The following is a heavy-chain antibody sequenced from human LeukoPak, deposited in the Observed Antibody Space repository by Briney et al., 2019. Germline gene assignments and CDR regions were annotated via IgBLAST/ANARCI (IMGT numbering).Heavy chain of an antibody. V-gene: IGHV4-59*08. D-gene: IGHD1-7*01. J-gene: IGHJ5*02. Sequence: KPSETLSLTCAVYGGSFSGYYWSWIRQPPGKGLEWIGYIYYSGSTNYNPSLKSRVTISVDTSKNQFSLKLSSVTAADTAVYYCASRAWNYFWFDPWGQGTLVTVSS. CDR1: GGSFSGYY. CDR3: ASRAWNYFWFDP. CDR2: IYYSGST.